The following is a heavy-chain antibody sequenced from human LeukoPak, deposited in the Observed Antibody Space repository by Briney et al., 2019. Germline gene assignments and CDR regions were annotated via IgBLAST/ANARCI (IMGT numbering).Heavy chain of an antibody. Sequence: ASVKVSCKASGYTFTAYYIHWVRQAPGQGLEWMGWINPNSGGTNYAQKFQGRVTMTRDTSISTAYMELSRLRSDDTAVYYCAKPGIAAAGRYYYYYYMDVWGKGTTVTASS. D-gene: IGHD6-13*01. CDR1: GYTFTAYY. J-gene: IGHJ6*03. CDR3: AKPGIAAAGRYYYYYYMDV. CDR2: INPNSGGT. V-gene: IGHV1-2*02.